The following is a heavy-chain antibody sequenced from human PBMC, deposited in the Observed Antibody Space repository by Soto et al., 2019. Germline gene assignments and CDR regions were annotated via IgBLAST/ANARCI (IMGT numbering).Heavy chain of an antibody. Sequence: QVQLVESGGGVVQPGRSLRLSCAASGFTFSSYGMHWVRRAPGKGLEWVAVISYDGSNKYYADSVKGRFTISRDNSKNTLYLQMNSLRAEDTAVYYCAKDASSLLWFGELSFWGQGTLVTVSS. D-gene: IGHD3-10*01. CDR2: ISYDGSNK. CDR1: GFTFSSYG. J-gene: IGHJ4*02. CDR3: AKDASSLLWFGELSF. V-gene: IGHV3-30*18.